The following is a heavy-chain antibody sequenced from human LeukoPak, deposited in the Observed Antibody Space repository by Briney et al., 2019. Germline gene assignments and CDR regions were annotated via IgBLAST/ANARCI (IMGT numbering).Heavy chain of an antibody. D-gene: IGHD4-17*01. J-gene: IGHJ3*02. CDR2: INPSGGST. V-gene: IGHV1-46*01. Sequence: ASVTVSCKASGYTFTSYYMHWVRQAPGQGLEWMGIINPSGGSTSYAQKFQGRVTMTRDTSTSTVYMELSSLRSEDTAVYYCARSETTTDAFDIWGQGTMVTVSS. CDR3: ARSETTTDAFDI. CDR1: GYTFTSYY.